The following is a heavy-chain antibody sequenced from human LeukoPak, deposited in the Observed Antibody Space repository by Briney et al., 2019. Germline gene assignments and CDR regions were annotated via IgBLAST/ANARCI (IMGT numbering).Heavy chain of an antibody. CDR2: ITTSHDQ. J-gene: IGHJ6*02. D-gene: IGHD2-2*01. V-gene: IGHV3-21*01. CDR1: GFIFSDYS. Sequence: PGGSLRHSCAASGFIFSDYSMGWVRQAPGKGLEWVSSITTSHDQYHADSVKGRFTVSRDNSKNTLYLQMNSLRAEDTAVYYCARSRLGYCSSTSCYLYYYYGMDVWGQGTTVTVSS. CDR3: ARSRLGYCSSTSCYLYYYYGMDV.